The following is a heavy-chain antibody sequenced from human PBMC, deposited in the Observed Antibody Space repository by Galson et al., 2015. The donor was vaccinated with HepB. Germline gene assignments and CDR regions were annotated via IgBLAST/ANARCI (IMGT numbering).Heavy chain of an antibody. Sequence: SLRLSCAASGFTFSDYYMSWIRQAPGKGLEWVSYISSSGSTIYYADSVKGRFTISRDNAKNSLYLQMNSLRAEDTAVYYCAGGVTTVTSFDYWGQGTLVTVSS. V-gene: IGHV3-11*01. J-gene: IGHJ4*02. CDR3: AGGVTTVTSFDY. D-gene: IGHD4-17*01. CDR2: ISSSGSTI. CDR1: GFTFSDYY.